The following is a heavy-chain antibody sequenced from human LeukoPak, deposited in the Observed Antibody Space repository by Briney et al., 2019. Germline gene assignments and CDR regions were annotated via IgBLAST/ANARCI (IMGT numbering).Heavy chain of an antibody. CDR3: ARALSDDFWSGYQDH. Sequence: ASVKVSCKASGYRFISDGFRWVRQAPGQGLEWMGWISAYNGNTNYAQKFQGRVTMTTDTSTSTVYMEVRSLRSDDTAVYYCARALSDDFWSGYQDHWGQGTLVTVSS. CDR2: ISAYNGNT. V-gene: IGHV1-18*01. D-gene: IGHD3-3*01. CDR1: GYRFISDG. J-gene: IGHJ4*02.